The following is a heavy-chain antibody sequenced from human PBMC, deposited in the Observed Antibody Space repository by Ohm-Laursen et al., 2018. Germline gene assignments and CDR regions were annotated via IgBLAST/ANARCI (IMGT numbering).Heavy chain of an antibody. CDR1: GFTFRRDA. D-gene: IGHD4-17*01. CDR3: ARAFHDDFPFDY. J-gene: IGHJ4*02. Sequence: SLRLSCSASGFTFRRDAMSWVRQAPGRGLEWVSSLSDNGAKTYYADSVKGRFTISRDNSKSTLYLQLNTLRAEDTAIYYCARAFHDDFPFDYWGQGTLVTVSS. V-gene: IGHV3-23*01. CDR2: LSDNGAKT.